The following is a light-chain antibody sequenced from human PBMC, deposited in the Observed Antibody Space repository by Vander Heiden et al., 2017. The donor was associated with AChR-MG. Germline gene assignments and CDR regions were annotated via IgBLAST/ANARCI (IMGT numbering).Light chain of an antibody. V-gene: IGKV1-39*01. J-gene: IGKJ1*01. CDR3: QQSHSKLWT. CDR1: QTITTH. Sequence: DIQLTQSPSSLSVSVGDRITITRRTRQTITTHLKWYQQKAGKAPKRLNYAVSNLLSGVPARFSGSGSGTDFTLSISSLEPEDVAAYYCQQSHSKLWTFGQGTKVDMK. CDR2: AVS.